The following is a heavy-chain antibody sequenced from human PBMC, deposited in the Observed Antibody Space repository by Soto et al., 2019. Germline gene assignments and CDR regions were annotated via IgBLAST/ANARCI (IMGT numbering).Heavy chain of an antibody. D-gene: IGHD7-27*01. V-gene: IGHV3-48*01. Sequence: EVQLVESGGGLVQPGGSLRLSCATSGFILSDCAMNWVRQAPGKGLEWVSYISSSSSVIDYADSVKGRFTVSRDNARNSLYLQMNRVRAEDTAVYYCAKDLSWGSNWYYYMDVWGKGTTVTVSS. CDR3: AKDLSWGSNWYYYMDV. CDR1: GFILSDCA. CDR2: ISSSSSVI. J-gene: IGHJ6*03.